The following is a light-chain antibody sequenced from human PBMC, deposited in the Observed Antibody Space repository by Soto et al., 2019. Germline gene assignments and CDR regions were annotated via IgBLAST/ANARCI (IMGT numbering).Light chain of an antibody. V-gene: IGKV3-15*01. CDR1: QSVSSN. J-gene: IGKJ1*01. CDR3: QQYNNWPPWT. Sequence: EIVMTQSPATLSVSPGGRATLSCRASQSVSSNLAWYQQKPGQAPRLLIYGASTRATGIPARFSGSGSGTELTLTISSLQSEDFAVYYCQQYNNWPPWTFGQGTKVEIK. CDR2: GAS.